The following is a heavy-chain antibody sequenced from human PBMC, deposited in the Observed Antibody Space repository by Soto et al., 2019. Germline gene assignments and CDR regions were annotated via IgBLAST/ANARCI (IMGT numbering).Heavy chain of an antibody. J-gene: IGHJ6*02. Sequence: ASVKVSCKASGYTFTSYGISWVRQAPGQGLEWMGWISAYNGNTNYAQKLQGRVTMTTDTSTSTAYMELRSLRSDDTAVYYCARVSYYYGSGSYPNGYYYYYGMDVWG. CDR1: GYTFTSYG. D-gene: IGHD3-10*01. V-gene: IGHV1-18*01. CDR3: ARVSYYYGSGSYPNGYYYYYGMDV. CDR2: ISAYNGNT.